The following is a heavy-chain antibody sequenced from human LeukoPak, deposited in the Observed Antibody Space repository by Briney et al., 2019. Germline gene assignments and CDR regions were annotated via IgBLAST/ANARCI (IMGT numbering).Heavy chain of an antibody. J-gene: IGHJ4*02. CDR1: GDSINSLDL. CDR3: AGQVGRYSSGLYYYYFDY. V-gene: IGHV4-4*02. CDR2: MYLSGTT. Sequence: SETLSLTCTVSGDSINSLDLWSWVRQPPGKGLEWIGEMYLSGTTHSNPSVKSRVTISIDKSKNQFFLNLSSVTAADTAVYYCAGQVGRYSSGLYYYYFDYWGQGTLVTVSS. D-gene: IGHD3-22*01.